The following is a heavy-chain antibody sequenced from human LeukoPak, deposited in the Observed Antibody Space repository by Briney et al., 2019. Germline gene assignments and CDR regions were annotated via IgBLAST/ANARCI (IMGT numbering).Heavy chain of an antibody. CDR1: GFTFSSYE. J-gene: IGHJ4*02. D-gene: IGHD3-10*01. Sequence: GGSLRLSCAASGFTFSSYEMNWARQAPGKGLEWVSYISSSGSTIYYADSVKGRFTISRDNAKNSLYLQMNSLRAEDTAVYYCARDRIAMVRGDGTFDYWGQGTLVTVSS. V-gene: IGHV3-48*03. CDR2: ISSSGSTI. CDR3: ARDRIAMVRGDGTFDY.